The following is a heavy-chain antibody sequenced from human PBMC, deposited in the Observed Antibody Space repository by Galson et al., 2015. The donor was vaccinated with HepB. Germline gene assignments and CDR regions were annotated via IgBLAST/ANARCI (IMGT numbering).Heavy chain of an antibody. Sequence: SLRLSCAASGITFSNYAMHWVRQAPGKGLEWVVVVSTDGNTKHYGDSVRGRFTISRDNSKNMLFLQMNSLRAEDTALYYCTRESPALSIYGILTGSFDYWGRGTRVTVSS. D-gene: IGHD3-9*01. CDR1: GITFSNYA. CDR3: TRESPALSIYGILTGSFDY. V-gene: IGHV3-30*14. CDR2: VSTDGNTK. J-gene: IGHJ4*02.